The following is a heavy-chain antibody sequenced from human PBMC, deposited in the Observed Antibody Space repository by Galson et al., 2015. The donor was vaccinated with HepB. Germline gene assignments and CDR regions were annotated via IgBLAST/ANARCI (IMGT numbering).Heavy chain of an antibody. CDR2: ISYRGST. CDR1: GGSMSSRGYS. D-gene: IGHD3-10*01. Sequence: ETLSLTRTVSGGSMSSRGYSWGWIRQPPGKGLEWIGTISYRGSTYYKPSLKSRVTMAVGTSKNQFSLKLSSVTAADTALYYCAREGDTYYYGSGSYRDAFDMWGQGTMVAVSS. CDR3: AREGDTYYYGSGSYRDAFDM. J-gene: IGHJ3*02. V-gene: IGHV4-39*07.